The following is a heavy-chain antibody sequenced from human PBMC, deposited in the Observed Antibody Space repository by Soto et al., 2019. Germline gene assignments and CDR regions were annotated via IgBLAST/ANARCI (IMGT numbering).Heavy chain of an antibody. CDR2: ISSSSSYI. Sequence: KPGGSLRLSCAASGFTFSSYSMNWVRQAPGKGLEWGSSISSSSSYIYYADSVKGRFTISRDNAKNSLYLQMNSLRAEDTAVYYCSRDFRSSVYYRMDVWGRGTTVTVSS. CDR3: SRDFRSSVYYRMDV. D-gene: IGHD6-13*01. V-gene: IGHV3-21*01. J-gene: IGHJ6*02. CDR1: GFTFSSYS.